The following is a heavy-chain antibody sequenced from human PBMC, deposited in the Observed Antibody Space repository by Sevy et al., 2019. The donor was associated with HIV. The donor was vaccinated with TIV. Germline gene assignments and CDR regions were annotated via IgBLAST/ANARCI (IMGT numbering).Heavy chain of an antibody. D-gene: IGHD6-19*01. V-gene: IGHV1-2*06. CDR1: GYTFTGHY. CDR2: INPKSRGT. J-gene: IGHJ3*01. CDR3: ARADNIGWSTLDAFDL. Sequence: ASVKVSCKASGYTFTGHYMHWVRQAPGQGLEWMGRINPKSRGTNYAQKFQGRVTMTRDTSIITAYMELSSLRSDDTAVYYCARADNIGWSTLDAFDLWGQGTMVTVSS.